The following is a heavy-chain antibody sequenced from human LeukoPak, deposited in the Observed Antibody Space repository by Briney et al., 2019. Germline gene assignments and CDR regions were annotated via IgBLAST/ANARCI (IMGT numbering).Heavy chain of an antibody. Sequence: GGSLRLSCAASGFSFSSCAMSWVRQAAGKGLEWASVIGGSGGWIHYTDSVKGRFTISRDNSNSILYLQMNSLRAEDTAVYFCAKDPTGYSSKWGQGTLVTVSS. CDR2: IGGSGGWI. V-gene: IGHV3-23*01. CDR1: GFSFSSCA. CDR3: AKDPTGYSSK. D-gene: IGHD6-19*01. J-gene: IGHJ4*02.